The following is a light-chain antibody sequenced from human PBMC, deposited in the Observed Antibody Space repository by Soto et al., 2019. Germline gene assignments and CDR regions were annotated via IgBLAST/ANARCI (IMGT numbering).Light chain of an antibody. CDR3: SSYADSTGIVV. CDR1: SSDVGGYNY. Sequence: QSALTQPASVSGSPGQSITISCTGTSSDVGGYNYVSWYQQHPGQAPKLIIYEVTKRPSGVSFRLSGSKSGNTASLTISGPQAQDEADYYCSSYADSTGIVVFGGGTQLTVL. V-gene: IGLV2-23*02. CDR2: EVT. J-gene: IGLJ2*01.